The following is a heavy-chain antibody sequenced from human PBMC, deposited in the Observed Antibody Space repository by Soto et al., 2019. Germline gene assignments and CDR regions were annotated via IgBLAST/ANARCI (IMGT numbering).Heavy chain of an antibody. Sequence: ASVKVSCKASGYTFTGYYMHWVRQAPGQGLEWMGWINPNSGGTNYAQKFQGWVTMTRDTSISTAYMELSRLRSDDTAVYYCARGVEAYCSSTSCFRAAYDYWGQGTLVTVSS. CDR3: ARGVEAYCSSTSCFRAAYDY. J-gene: IGHJ4*02. CDR2: INPNSGGT. D-gene: IGHD2-2*01. CDR1: GYTFTGYY. V-gene: IGHV1-2*04.